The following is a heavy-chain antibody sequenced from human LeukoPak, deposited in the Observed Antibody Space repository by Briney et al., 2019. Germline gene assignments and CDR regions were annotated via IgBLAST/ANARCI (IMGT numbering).Heavy chain of an antibody. V-gene: IGHV4-59*12. CDR2: INYSGST. CDR3: AREVSARRTPCFTCSTYYFDY. D-gene: IGHD1-26*01. J-gene: IGHJ4*02. CDR1: GGSLSSYY. Sequence: PSETLSLTCTVSGGSLSSYYWSWLRQPPGTGLEWIGYINYSGSTNYNPSLTSRATMSVDTSKNQFSLKLSSVTAADTAVYYCAREVSARRTPCFTCSTYYFDYWGQGTLVTVSS.